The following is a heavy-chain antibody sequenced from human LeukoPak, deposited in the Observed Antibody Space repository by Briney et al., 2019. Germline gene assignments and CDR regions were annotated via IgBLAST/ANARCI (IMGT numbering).Heavy chain of an antibody. V-gene: IGHV3-48*03. CDR2: ISSSGSTI. D-gene: IGHD3-16*01. Sequence: PGGSLRLSCAASGFTFSSYEMNWVRQAPGKGLEWVSYISSSGSTIYYADSVKGRFTIPRDNAKNSLYLQMNSLRAEDTAVYYCAREPYDYVWGSYGPGDYWGQGTLVTVSS. J-gene: IGHJ4*02. CDR3: AREPYDYVWGSYGPGDY. CDR1: GFTFSSYE.